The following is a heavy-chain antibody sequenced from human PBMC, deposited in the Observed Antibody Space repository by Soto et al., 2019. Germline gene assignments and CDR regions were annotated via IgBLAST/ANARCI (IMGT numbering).Heavy chain of an antibody. V-gene: IGHV4-34*01. CDR1: GGSFSGYY. J-gene: IGHJ6*03. Sequence: SETLSLTCAVYGGSFSGYYWSWIRQPPGKGLEWIGEINHSGSTNYNPSLKSRVTISVDTSKNQFSLKLSSVTAADTAVYYCARGRTVMYSSSWYYYYYMDVWGKGTTVTVSS. CDR3: ARGRTVMYSSSWYYYYYMDV. D-gene: IGHD6-13*01. CDR2: INHSGST.